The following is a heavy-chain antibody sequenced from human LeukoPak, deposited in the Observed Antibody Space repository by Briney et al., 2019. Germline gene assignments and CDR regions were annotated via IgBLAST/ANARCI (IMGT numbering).Heavy chain of an antibody. Sequence: PGGSLRLSCAASGFTVSSNYMTWVRQAPGKGLEWVSIIYGGGSTYYADSVKGRFTISRGNSKNTLYLQMNGLRAEDTAVYYCARASRWVSFDIWGQGTMVTVSS. CDR1: GFTVSSNY. V-gene: IGHV3-66*01. D-gene: IGHD5-24*01. CDR3: ARASRWVSFDI. CDR2: IYGGGST. J-gene: IGHJ3*02.